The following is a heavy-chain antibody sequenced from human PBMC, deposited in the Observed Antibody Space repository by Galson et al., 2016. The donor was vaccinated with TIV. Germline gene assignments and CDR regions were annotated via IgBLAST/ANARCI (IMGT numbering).Heavy chain of an antibody. CDR2: IYYSGNTNY. V-gene: IGHV4-59*08. D-gene: IGHD4-17*01. CDR3: ARAPYGENWYFDL. J-gene: IGHJ2*01. Sequence: LSLTCSVSRGSVSSYHWTWIRQPPGKGLEWLGYIYYSGNTNYNYNPSLESRVTMPVDASRAQLSLELKSVTAADTAVYFCARAPYGENWYFDLWGRGTLVTVSS. CDR1: RGSVSSYH.